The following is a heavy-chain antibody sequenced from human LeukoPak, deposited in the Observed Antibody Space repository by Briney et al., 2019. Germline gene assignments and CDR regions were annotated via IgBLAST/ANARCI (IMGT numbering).Heavy chain of an antibody. J-gene: IGHJ4*02. D-gene: IGHD6-13*01. CDR3: ARGPGIAAAGPPGY. Sequence: SETLSLTCTVSGGSISSGDYYWSWIRQPPGKGLEWIGEINHSGSTNYNPSLKSRVTISVDTSKNQFSLKLSSVTAADTAVYYCARGPGIAAAGPPGYWGQGTLVTVSS. CDR1: GGSISSGDYY. CDR2: INHSGST. V-gene: IGHV4-39*07.